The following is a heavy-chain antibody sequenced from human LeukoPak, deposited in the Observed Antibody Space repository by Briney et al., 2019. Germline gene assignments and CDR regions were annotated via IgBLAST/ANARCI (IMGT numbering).Heavy chain of an antibody. CDR3: ASTYGSGSYYPILFDY. CDR2: ISSSSSYI. CDR1: GFTFSSYS. V-gene: IGHV3-21*01. Sequence: GGSLRLSCAASGFTFSSYSMNWVCQAPGKGLEWVSSISSSSSYIYYADSVKGRFTISRDNAKNSLYLQMNSLRAEDTAVYYCASTYGSGSYYPILFDYWGQGTLVTVSS. J-gene: IGHJ4*02. D-gene: IGHD3-10*01.